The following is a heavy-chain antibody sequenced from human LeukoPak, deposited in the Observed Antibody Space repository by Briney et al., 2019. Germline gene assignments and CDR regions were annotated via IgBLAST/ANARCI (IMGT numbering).Heavy chain of an antibody. Sequence: PSETLSLTCAVSGGSISSGGYSWSWIRQPPGKGLEWIGYIYHSGSTYYNPSLKSRVTISVDGSKNQFSLKLSSVTAADMAVYYCARVGYGDYYYDYWGQGTLVTVSS. CDR3: ARVGYGDYYYDY. V-gene: IGHV4-30-2*01. D-gene: IGHD4-17*01. CDR1: GGSISSGGYS. CDR2: IYHSGST. J-gene: IGHJ4*02.